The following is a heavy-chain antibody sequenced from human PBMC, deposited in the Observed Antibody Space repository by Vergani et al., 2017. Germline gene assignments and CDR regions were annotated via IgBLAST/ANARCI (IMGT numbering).Heavy chain of an antibody. CDR2: IQFDGSNQ. V-gene: IGHV3-30*02. CDR1: GFTLSNYD. D-gene: IGHD3-16*01. CDR3: GKHFRGWGIDY. J-gene: IGHJ4*02. Sequence: QVQLVESGGGVVQRGGSLRISCATSGFTLSNYDMQWIRQGPGKGLEFVAFIQFDGSNQYYADSVKGRFTLSRDFSKNTLYRQMNSLRTDDTATYYCGKHFRGWGIDYWGQGTQVIVSS.